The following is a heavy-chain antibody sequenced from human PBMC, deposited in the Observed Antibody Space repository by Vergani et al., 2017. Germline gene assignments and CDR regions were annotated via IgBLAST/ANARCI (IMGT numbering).Heavy chain of an antibody. CDR2: ISSSSSYI. CDR1: GFTFSSYS. CDR3: ARAVRAEVCGGDCYRAPYFDL. V-gene: IGHV3-21*01. D-gene: IGHD2-21*02. J-gene: IGHJ2*01. Sequence: EVQLVESGGGLVKPGGSLRLSCAASGFTFSSYSMNWVRQAPGKGLEWVSSISSSSSYIYYADSVKGLFTISRDNAKNSLYLQMNSLRAEDTAVYCCARAVRAEVCGGDCYRAPYFDLWGRGTLVTVSS.